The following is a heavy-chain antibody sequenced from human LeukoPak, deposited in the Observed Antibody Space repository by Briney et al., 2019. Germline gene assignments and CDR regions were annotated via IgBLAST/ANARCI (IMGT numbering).Heavy chain of an antibody. CDR3: ASSHDSSGND. CDR2: IKYDGSHK. Sequence: GGSLRLSCVASGFSYSSYWMAWVRQAPGKGLEWVANIKYDGSHKYYVDSVKGRFTISRDNAKNSVYLQMNSLRVDDTAVYFCASSHDSSGNDWGQGTMVTVSS. J-gene: IGHJ4*02. CDR1: GFSYSSYW. V-gene: IGHV3-7*01. D-gene: IGHD3-22*01.